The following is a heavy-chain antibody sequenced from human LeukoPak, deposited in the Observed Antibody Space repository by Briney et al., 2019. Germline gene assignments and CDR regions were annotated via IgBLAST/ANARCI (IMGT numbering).Heavy chain of an antibody. D-gene: IGHD6-6*01. V-gene: IGHV1-2*02. CDR3: ARDLWRHSSSAAGY. CDR1: GYTLTDYY. CDR2: INPNSGGT. J-gene: IGHJ4*02. Sequence: ASVKVSCKASGYTLTDYYIHWVRQAPGQGLEWMGWINPNSGGTNYAQKFQGRVTMTSDTSISTAYMELSRLKSDDTAVYYCARDLWRHSSSAAGYWGQGTLVTVSS.